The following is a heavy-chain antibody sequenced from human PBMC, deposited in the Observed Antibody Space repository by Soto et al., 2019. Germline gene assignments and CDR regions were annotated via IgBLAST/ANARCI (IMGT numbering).Heavy chain of an antibody. J-gene: IGHJ4*02. CDR1: GGSISGGYY. V-gene: IGHV4-31*03. CDR2: IYYTGST. D-gene: IGHD1-26*01. CDR3: ARLGGVDGALWFDY. Sequence: QVQLQESGPGLVKPSETLSLTCTVSGGSISGGYYWTWIRQHPRKGLEWIGYIYYTGSTYYTPSLKSRITISVDTSQNQFSLRLSSVTDADTALYFCARLGGVDGALWFDYWGQGTLVTVSS.